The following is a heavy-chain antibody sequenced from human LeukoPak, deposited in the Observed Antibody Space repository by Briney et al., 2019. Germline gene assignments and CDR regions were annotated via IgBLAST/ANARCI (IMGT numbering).Heavy chain of an antibody. CDR3: ARGRSSDILQPYYYYGMDV. J-gene: IGHJ6*02. D-gene: IGHD3-9*01. CDR2: ITHSGST. Sequence: SETLSLTCAVYGGSFSGYYWSWIRQPPGKGLEWIGEITHSGSTNYNPSLKSRVTISVDTSKNQFSLKLSSVTAADTAVYYCARGRSSDILQPYYYYGMDVWGQGTTVTVSS. CDR1: GGSFSGYY. V-gene: IGHV4-34*01.